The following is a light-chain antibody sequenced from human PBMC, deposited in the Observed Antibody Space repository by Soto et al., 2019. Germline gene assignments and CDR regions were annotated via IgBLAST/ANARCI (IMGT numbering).Light chain of an antibody. CDR2: AAT. CDR3: QQSYSNPRT. J-gene: IGKJ1*01. CDR1: QSISSY. V-gene: IGKV1-39*01. Sequence: DIQMTQSPSSLSASVGDRVTITCRASQSISSYLNWYQHKPGKAPNLLIYAATTLQSGVPSRFSGSGSETDFTLTISSLQPEDFATYYCQQSYSNPRTFGQGTKVDIK.